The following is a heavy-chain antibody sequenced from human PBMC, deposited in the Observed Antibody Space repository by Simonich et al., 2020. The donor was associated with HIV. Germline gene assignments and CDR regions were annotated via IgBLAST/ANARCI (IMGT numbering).Heavy chain of an antibody. V-gene: IGHV1-69-2*01. J-gene: IGHJ4*02. CDR1: GYTFINYY. D-gene: IGHD1-7*01. CDR3: AAVELVH. CDR2: VDPEDGET. Sequence: EVQLVQSGAEVKKPGATVEISCKVSGYTFINYYMHWVQQAPGKGLEWSELVDPEDGETIYAEKCQGRVTITEDTSTDTAYMELSSLRADDTAVYYGAAVELVHWGQGTLVTVSS.